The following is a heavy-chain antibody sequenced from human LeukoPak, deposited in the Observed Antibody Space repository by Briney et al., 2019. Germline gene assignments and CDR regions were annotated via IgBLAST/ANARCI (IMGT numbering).Heavy chain of an antibody. Sequence: GGSLRLSCAASGFTFSSYSMNWVRQAPGKGLEWVSYISSSSSNIYYADSVKGRFTISRDNAKNSLYLQMNSLRAEDTAVYYCARDLYGNWNYGFDPWGQGTLVTVSS. CDR3: ARDLYGNWNYGFDP. J-gene: IGHJ5*02. CDR1: GFTFSSYS. V-gene: IGHV3-48*01. D-gene: IGHD1-7*01. CDR2: ISSSSSNI.